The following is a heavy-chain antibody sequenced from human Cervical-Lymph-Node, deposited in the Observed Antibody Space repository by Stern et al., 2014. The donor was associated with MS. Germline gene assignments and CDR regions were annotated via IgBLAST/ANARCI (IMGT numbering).Heavy chain of an antibody. Sequence: QLQLQESCPGLVKPSQTLSLTCTVSGGSISSGDFYWSWIRQPPGKGLEWIGYIYVSGTTFYNPSLKSRVTISLDTSKNQFSLRLSSVTAADTAVYYCARATPPYNTRWFPDSWGQGTLVTVSS. CDR2: IYVSGTT. J-gene: IGHJ4*02. CDR3: ARATPPYNTRWFPDS. CDR1: GGSISSGDFY. V-gene: IGHV4-30-4*01. D-gene: IGHD6-13*01.